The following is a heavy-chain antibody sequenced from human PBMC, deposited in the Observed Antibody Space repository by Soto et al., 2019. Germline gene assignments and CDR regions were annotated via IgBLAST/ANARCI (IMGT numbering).Heavy chain of an antibody. J-gene: IGHJ6*02. Sequence: GGSLRLSCAASGFTFSNYAMSWVRQAPGEGLEWVSGISGSGGSTYYADSVKGRFTISRDNSKNTLYLQMNSLRAEDTAVYYCAKQPYYDFWSGYNYGMDVCGQGTTVTV. CDR3: AKQPYYDFWSGYNYGMDV. CDR1: GFTFSNYA. D-gene: IGHD3-3*01. V-gene: IGHV3-23*01. CDR2: ISGSGGST.